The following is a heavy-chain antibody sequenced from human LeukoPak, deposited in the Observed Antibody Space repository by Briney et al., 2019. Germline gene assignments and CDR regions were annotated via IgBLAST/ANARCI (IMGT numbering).Heavy chain of an antibody. J-gene: IGHJ6*02. V-gene: IGHV3-21*01. CDR1: GFTFSRYS. Sequence: GGSLRLSCAASGFTFSRYSMNWVRQAPGKGLEWVSSISGSSSYIYYADSVKGRFTISRGNAKNSLYLQMNSLRAEDTAVYYCARSYYGSGSYILYYYYGMDVWGQGTTVTVSS. CDR3: ARSYYGSGSYILYYYYGMDV. D-gene: IGHD3-10*01. CDR2: ISGSSSYI.